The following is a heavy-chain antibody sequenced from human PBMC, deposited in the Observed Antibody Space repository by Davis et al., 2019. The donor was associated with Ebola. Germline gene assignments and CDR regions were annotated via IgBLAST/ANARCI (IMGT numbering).Heavy chain of an antibody. CDR2: IRSKANSYAT. J-gene: IGHJ4*02. CDR3: TTPGKSSSVDY. V-gene: IGHV3-73*01. CDR1: GFTFSSYG. Sequence: GESLKISCAASGFTFSSYGMHWVRQASGKGLEWVGRIRSKANSYATAYAASVKGRFTISRDDSKNTAYLQMNSLKTEDTAVYYCTTPGKSSSVDYWGQGTLVTVSS. D-gene: IGHD6-6*01.